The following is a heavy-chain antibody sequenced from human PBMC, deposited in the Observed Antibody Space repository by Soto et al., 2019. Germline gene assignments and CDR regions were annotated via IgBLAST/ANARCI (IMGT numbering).Heavy chain of an antibody. CDR3: ARDLKYSSGWPETWFDP. J-gene: IGHJ5*02. D-gene: IGHD6-19*01. V-gene: IGHV1-46*01. CDR1: GYTLTSYY. Sequence: KVACKASGYTLTSYYMNWVRQAPGQGLEWMGIINPSGGGTSYAQKFQGRVTMTSDTSTSTVYMELSSLRSDDTAVYYCARDLKYSSGWPETWFDPWGQGTLVTVSS. CDR2: INPSGGGT.